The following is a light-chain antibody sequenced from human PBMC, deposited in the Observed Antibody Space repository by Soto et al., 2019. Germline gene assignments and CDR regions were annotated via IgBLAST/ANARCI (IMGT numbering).Light chain of an antibody. CDR1: SSNIGSNT. CDR3: AAWDDSLNGQV. CDR2: ANS. V-gene: IGLV1-44*01. J-gene: IGLJ1*01. Sequence: QSVLTQPPSASGTPGQRVTISCSGSSSNIGSNTVVWYQQFPGAAPKLLIYANSQRPSGVPDRFSGSKSGTSASLAISGLRSEDEADYYCAAWDDSLNGQVFGTGTKLTVL.